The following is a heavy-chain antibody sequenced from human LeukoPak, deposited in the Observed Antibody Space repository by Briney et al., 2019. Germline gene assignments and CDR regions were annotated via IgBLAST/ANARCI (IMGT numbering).Heavy chain of an antibody. J-gene: IGHJ3*02. Sequence: SETLSLTCTVSGYSISSGYYWGWIRQPPGKGLEWIGSIYHSGSTYYNPSLKSRVTISVDTSKNQFSLKLSSVTAADTAVYYCASYDYVWGSYHDAFDIWGQGAMVTVSS. D-gene: IGHD3-16*01. CDR3: ASYDYVWGSYHDAFDI. CDR1: GYSISSGYY. V-gene: IGHV4-38-2*02. CDR2: IYHSGST.